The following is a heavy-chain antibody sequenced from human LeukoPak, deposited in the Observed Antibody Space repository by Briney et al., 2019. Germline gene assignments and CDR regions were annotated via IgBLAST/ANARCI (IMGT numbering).Heavy chain of an antibody. J-gene: IGHJ4*02. V-gene: IGHV3-64D*06. D-gene: IGHD5-24*01. Sequence: GGSLRLSCSASGFTFSSYSMHWARQAPGKGLEYVSAISYTGGTTYYADSVKGRFTISRDDSKNTLYLQMSSLRAEDTAVYYCVQRGDAYNVWGQGTMVTVSS. CDR3: VQRGDAYNV. CDR2: ISYTGGTT. CDR1: GFTFSSYS.